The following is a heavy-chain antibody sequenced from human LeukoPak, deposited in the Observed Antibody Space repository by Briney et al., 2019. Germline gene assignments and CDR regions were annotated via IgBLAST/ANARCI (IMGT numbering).Heavy chain of an antibody. V-gene: IGHV4-34*01. J-gene: IGHJ4*02. CDR2: INHGGST. Sequence: SETLSLTCAVYGGSFSGYYWSWIRQPPGKGLEWIGEINHGGSTNYNPSLKSRVTISVDTSKNQFSLKLSSVTAADTAVYYCARASVSGIIDYWGQGTLVTVSS. D-gene: IGHD3-10*01. CDR3: ARASVSGIIDY. CDR1: GGSFSGYY.